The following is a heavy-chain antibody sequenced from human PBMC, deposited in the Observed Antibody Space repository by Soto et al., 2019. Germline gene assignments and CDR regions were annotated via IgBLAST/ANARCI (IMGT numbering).Heavy chain of an antibody. V-gene: IGHV3-30*18. CDR2: ISYDGTNK. J-gene: IGHJ4*02. CDR3: AKDGMFDSSGYYYYVDY. Sequence: QPGGSLRLSCGASGFTFNNYGMHWVRQAPGKGLEWVSVISYDGTNKYYVDSVKGRFTISRDNSKNTLYLQMNSLRAEDTAVYYCAKDGMFDSSGYYYYVDYWGQGTRVTVSS. D-gene: IGHD3-22*01. CDR1: GFTFNNYG.